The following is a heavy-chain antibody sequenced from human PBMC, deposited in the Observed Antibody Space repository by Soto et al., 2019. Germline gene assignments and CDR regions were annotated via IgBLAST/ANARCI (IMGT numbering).Heavy chain of an antibody. CDR2: IYHSGSA. CDR1: GGSVTNGYYY. V-gene: IGHV4-61*01. J-gene: IGHJ3*02. D-gene: IGHD3-10*01. CDR3: AGFEDGSANFWNVGAFDI. Sequence: QVQLQESGPGLVKPSETLSLTCTVSGGSVTNGYYYWSWVRQPPGKGLEWIATIYHSGSAYYNPSLKSRVTISVDTSKNQFSLILSSVTTAGTAVYYCAGFEDGSANFWNVGAFDIWGQGTMVAVSS.